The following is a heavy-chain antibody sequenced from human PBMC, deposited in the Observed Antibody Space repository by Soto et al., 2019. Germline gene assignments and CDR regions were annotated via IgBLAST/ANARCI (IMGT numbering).Heavy chain of an antibody. J-gene: IGHJ6*02. CDR1: GFTFSSYA. CDR2: ISYDGSDK. CDR3: AKILYAGSGSRTFYYYYGMDV. V-gene: IGHV3-30-3*02. Sequence: PGGSLRLSCAASGFTFSSYAMHWVRQAPGKGLEWVALISYDGSDKDYADSVKGRFTISRDNSRNTLYLQMNSLRAEDTAVYYCAKILYAGSGSRTFYYYYGMDVWGQGTTVTVSS. D-gene: IGHD3-10*01.